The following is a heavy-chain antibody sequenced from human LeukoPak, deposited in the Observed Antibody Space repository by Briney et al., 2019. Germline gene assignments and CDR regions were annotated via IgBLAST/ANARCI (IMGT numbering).Heavy chain of an antibody. CDR1: GGTFSSYA. D-gene: IGHD1-26*01. Sequence: SVKVSCKASGGTFSSYAISWVRQAPGQGLEWMGGIIPIFGTANYAQKFQGRVTITADESTSTAYMELSSLRSEDTAVYYCARDLQAYSGSYYETDYWGQGTLVTVSS. CDR2: IIPIFGTA. V-gene: IGHV1-69*13. J-gene: IGHJ4*02. CDR3: ARDLQAYSGSYYETDY.